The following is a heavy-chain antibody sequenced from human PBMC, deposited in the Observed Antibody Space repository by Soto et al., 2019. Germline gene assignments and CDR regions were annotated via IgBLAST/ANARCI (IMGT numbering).Heavy chain of an antibody. Sequence: QLHLVQSGAVVKKPGASVTVSCSASGYPVTAYYMHWVRQAPGRGLEWMGGINPATGAAKYTQTFQGRGTMTRDTSTRTVFMELGGLTSGDPAVFFWARGGGVGVAGSAAFDMWGQGTLVTVSS. CDR1: GYPVTAYY. D-gene: IGHD3-3*01. J-gene: IGHJ3*02. CDR3: ARGGGVGVAGSAAFDM. V-gene: IGHV1-2*02. CDR2: INPATGAA.